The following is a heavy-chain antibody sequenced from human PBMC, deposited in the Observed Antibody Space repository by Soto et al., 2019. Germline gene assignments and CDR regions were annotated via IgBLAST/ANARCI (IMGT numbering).Heavy chain of an antibody. CDR2: IYYSGSI. CDR1: GGSISSINL. J-gene: IGHJ5*02. D-gene: IGHD3-10*01. V-gene: IGHV4-4*02. Sequence: PSETLSLTCGVSGGSISSINLWSCVRQTPGKGLEWIGEIYYSGSINYNPSLTSRVTMSIDKSKNQFFLNLTSVTAADTALYYCARSSGVSATNWFDAWGQGTLVTVYS. CDR3: ARSSGVSATNWFDA.